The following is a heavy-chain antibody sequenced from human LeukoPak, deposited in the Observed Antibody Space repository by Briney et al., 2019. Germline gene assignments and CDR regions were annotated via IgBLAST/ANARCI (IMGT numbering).Heavy chain of an antibody. V-gene: IGHV1-18*01. CDR3: ARARPGGYYYYYYMDV. CDR1: GYTFTSYG. D-gene: IGHD3-16*01. J-gene: IGHJ6*03. CDR2: ISAYNGNT. Sequence: ASVKVSCKASGYTFTSYGISWVRQAPGQGLEWMGWISAYNGNTNYAQKLQGRVTMTTDTSTSTAYMELRSLRSDDTAVYYCARARPGGYYYYYYMDVWGKGTTVTISS.